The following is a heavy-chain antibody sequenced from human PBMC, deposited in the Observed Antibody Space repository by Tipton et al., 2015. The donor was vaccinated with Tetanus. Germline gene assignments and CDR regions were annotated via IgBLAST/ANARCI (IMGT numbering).Heavy chain of an antibody. D-gene: IGHD3-3*01. Sequence: SLRLSCAASGFTFSSYAMSWVRQAPGKGLEWVSAISGSGGSTYYADSVKGRLTISRDNSKNTLYLQMNSLRAEDTAVYYCANLPSYDFWSGYSTMVFDYWGQGTLVTVSS. CDR1: GFTFSSYA. CDR3: ANLPSYDFWSGYSTMVFDY. CDR2: ISGSGGST. J-gene: IGHJ4*02. V-gene: IGHV3-23*01.